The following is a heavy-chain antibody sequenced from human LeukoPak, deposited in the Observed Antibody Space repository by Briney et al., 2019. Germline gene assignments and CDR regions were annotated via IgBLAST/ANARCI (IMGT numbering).Heavy chain of an antibody. CDR2: INSDGSSI. Sequence: SGGSLRLSCTASGFTFNIYWMHWVRQAPGKGLVWVSRINSDGSSIDYADSVKGRFTISRDNARNTLYLQMNSLRAEDTAVYYCTRDLGVTGDLRRAFDIWGHGTMVTVSS. V-gene: IGHV3-74*01. D-gene: IGHD7-27*01. J-gene: IGHJ3*02. CDR3: TRDLGVTGDLRRAFDI. CDR1: GFTFNIYW.